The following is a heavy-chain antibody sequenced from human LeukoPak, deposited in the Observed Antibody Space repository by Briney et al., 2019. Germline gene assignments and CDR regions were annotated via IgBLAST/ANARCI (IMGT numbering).Heavy chain of an antibody. CDR3: ARDRGGDSSGYDYYYYYGMDV. V-gene: IGHV4-30-4*01. D-gene: IGHD3-22*01. CDR1: GGSISSGDYY. Sequence: PSETLSLTCTVSGGSISSGDYYWRWIRQPPGKGLEWIGYIYYSGSTYYNPSLKSRVTISVDTSKNQFSLKLSSVTAADTAVYYCARDRGGDSSGYDYYYYYGMDVWGQGTTVTVSS. J-gene: IGHJ6*02. CDR2: IYYSGST.